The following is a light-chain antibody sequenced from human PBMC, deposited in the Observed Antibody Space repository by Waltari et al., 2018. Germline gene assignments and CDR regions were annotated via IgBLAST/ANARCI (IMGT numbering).Light chain of an antibody. V-gene: IGKV6-21*02. J-gene: IGKJ2*01. CDR3: HQSATLPQA. Sequence: EFVLTQSPDFPSVTPKERVTITCRASQSIGSSLHWYQQKPGKSPKLLIKYASQSIPGVPSRFSGSGSGTDFTLTINSLEAEDAATYYCHQSATLPQAFGQGTKLEI. CDR2: YAS. CDR1: QSIGSS.